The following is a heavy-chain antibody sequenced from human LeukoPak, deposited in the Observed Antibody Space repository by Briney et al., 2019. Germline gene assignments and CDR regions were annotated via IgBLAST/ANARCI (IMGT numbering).Heavy chain of an antibody. Sequence: KPSETLSLTCTVSGVSISSYYWSWIRQPPGKGLEWIGYIYTSGSTNYNPSLKSRVTISVDTSKNQFSLKLSSVTAADTAVYYCASITVTTNLWGQGTLVTVSS. CDR2: IYTSGST. D-gene: IGHD4-17*01. CDR1: GVSISSYY. CDR3: ASITVTTNL. V-gene: IGHV4-4*09. J-gene: IGHJ5*02.